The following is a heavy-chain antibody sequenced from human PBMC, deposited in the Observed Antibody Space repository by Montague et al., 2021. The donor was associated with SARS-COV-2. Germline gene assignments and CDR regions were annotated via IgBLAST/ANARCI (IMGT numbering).Heavy chain of an antibody. CDR2: IYYSGST. J-gene: IGHJ6*02. D-gene: IGHD6-13*01. CDR1: GGSISSSSYY. CDR3: ASEGVEYSSSWYARYYYYGVDV. V-gene: IGHV4-39*01. Sequence: SETLSLTCTVSGGSISSSSYYWGWIRQPPGKGLEWIGSIYYSGSTYYNPSLKSRVTISVDTSKNQFSLELSSVTAADTAVYYCASEGVEYSSSWYARYYYYGVDVWGQGTTVTVSS.